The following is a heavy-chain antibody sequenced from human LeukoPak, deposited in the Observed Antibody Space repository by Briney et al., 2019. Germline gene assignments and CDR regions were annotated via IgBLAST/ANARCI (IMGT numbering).Heavy chain of an antibody. V-gene: IGHV3-30*02. Sequence: GGSLRLSCAASGFTFSSYDMTWVRQAPGKGLGWGAFIGYDGSNKYYADSVKGRFTISRDNSKNTVYLQMNSLRAEDTAVYYCAKHGLPLVVISAPLDYWGQGTLVTVAS. CDR1: GFTFSSYD. CDR2: IGYDGSNK. J-gene: IGHJ4*02. CDR3: AKHGLPLVVISAPLDY. D-gene: IGHD2-15*01.